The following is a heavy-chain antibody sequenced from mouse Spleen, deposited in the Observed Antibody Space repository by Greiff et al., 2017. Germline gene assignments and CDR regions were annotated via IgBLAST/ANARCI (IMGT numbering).Heavy chain of an antibody. CDR1: GYSITSGYY. J-gene: IGHJ4*01. V-gene: IGHV3-6*01. CDR3: ARVPLVDYYAMDY. CDR2: ISYDGSN. Sequence: EVQLQESGPGLVKPSQSLSLTCSVTGYSITSGYYWNWIRQFPGNKLEWMGYISYDGSNNYNPSLKNRISITRDTSKNQFFLKLNSVTTEDTATYYCARVPLVDYYAMDYWGQGTSVTVSS.